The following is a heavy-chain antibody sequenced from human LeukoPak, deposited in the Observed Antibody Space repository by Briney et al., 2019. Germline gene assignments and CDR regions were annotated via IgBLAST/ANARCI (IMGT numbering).Heavy chain of an antibody. Sequence: GGSLRLSCAASGFTFSSHEMNWVRQAPGKGLEWVGRIKSKSDGGTTDYAVPVKGKFTISRDDSKNTLYLQMNSLKSEDTAVYYCTTGGGVYDYVSLHWGQGTLVTVSS. CDR1: GFTFSSHE. D-gene: IGHD3-16*01. CDR3: TTGGGVYDYVSLH. J-gene: IGHJ1*01. CDR2: IKSKSDGGTT. V-gene: IGHV3-15*01.